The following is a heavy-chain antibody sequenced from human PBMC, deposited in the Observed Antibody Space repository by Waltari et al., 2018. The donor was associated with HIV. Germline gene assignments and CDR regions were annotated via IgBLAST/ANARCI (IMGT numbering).Heavy chain of an antibody. CDR2: ISTSSRYI. J-gene: IGHJ6*02. D-gene: IGHD2-8*01. V-gene: IGHV3-21*01. Sequence: EVQLVESGGGLVKPGGSLSLSCAASGFTFSSYSTNWVRPAPGKGLEWVSSISTSSRYIYYADSLKGRFTISRDNAKNSLYLQMNSLRAEDTAVYYCAREGFCSNGVCSHYYGMDVWGQGTTVTVSS. CDR1: GFTFSSYS. CDR3: AREGFCSNGVCSHYYGMDV.